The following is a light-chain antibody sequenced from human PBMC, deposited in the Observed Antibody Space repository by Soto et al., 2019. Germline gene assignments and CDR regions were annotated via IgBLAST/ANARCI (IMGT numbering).Light chain of an antibody. CDR1: SSDVGSYNR. V-gene: IGLV2-18*02. CDR3: SSYTSSSTYV. J-gene: IGLJ1*01. Sequence: QCALTQPPSVYGSPGQSVTISCTGTSSDVGSYNRVSWYQQPPGTAPKLMISEVSNRPSGVPDRFSGSKSGNTASLTISGLQAEDEADYYCSSYTSSSTYVFGTGTKVTVL. CDR2: EVS.